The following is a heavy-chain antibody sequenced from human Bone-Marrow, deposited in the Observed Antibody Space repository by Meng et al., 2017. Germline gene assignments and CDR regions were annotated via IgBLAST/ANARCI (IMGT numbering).Heavy chain of an antibody. Sequence: ASVKVSCKASGYTFTSCYIHWVRQAPGQGLEWMGIINPCGGSTSYAKKFQGRVTMTMDTSTSTVYMELRSLRSEDTAVYYCARGGDYIDQKSNWFDPWGQGTLVTVSS. CDR2: INPCGGST. V-gene: IGHV1-46*01. CDR3: ARGGDYIDQKSNWFDP. CDR1: GYTFTSCY. J-gene: IGHJ5*02. D-gene: IGHD4-17*01.